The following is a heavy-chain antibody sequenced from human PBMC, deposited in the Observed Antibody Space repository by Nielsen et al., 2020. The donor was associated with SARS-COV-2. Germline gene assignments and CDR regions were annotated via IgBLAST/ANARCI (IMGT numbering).Heavy chain of an antibody. V-gene: IGHV5-51*01. J-gene: IGHJ4*02. CDR1: GFSFTSYW. CDR3: ARRGADGYNYYYFDY. CDR2: IYPGDSNT. Sequence: GESLKISCKGSGFSFTSYWIGWVRQMPGKGLEWMGIIYPGDSNTRYSTSFQGRVTISVDKSINTAYLQWSSLKASDIAMYYCARRGADGYNYYYFDYWGQGTLVTVSS. D-gene: IGHD5-24*01.